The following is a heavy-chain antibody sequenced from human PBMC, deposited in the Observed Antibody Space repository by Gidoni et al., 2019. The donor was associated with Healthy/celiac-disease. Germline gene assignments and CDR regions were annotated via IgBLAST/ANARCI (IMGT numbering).Heavy chain of an antibody. Sequence: QVQLVESGGGVVQPGRSLRLSCAASGFTFSRYGMHWVRQAPGKGLEWVAVISYVGSNKYYADAVKGRFTISRDNSKNTLYLQMNSLRAEDTAVYYCAKGTYELRRNSPDAFDIWGQGTMVTVSS. CDR1: GFTFSRYG. CDR3: AKGTYELRRNSPDAFDI. J-gene: IGHJ3*02. V-gene: IGHV3-30*18. CDR2: ISYVGSNK. D-gene: IGHD1-26*01.